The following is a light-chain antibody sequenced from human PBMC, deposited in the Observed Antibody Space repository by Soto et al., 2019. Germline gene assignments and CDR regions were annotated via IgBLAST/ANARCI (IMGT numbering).Light chain of an antibody. J-gene: IGKJ4*01. V-gene: IGKV3-15*01. Sequence: EIVMTQSPATLSVSPGERATLSCRASQSVSSNLAWYQQKPGQAPRLLIYGASNRATGIPARFSGSGSGTEFTLTISSLQTEDFAVYYCKQYNNLPPVTFGGGTKVEIK. CDR2: GAS. CDR1: QSVSSN. CDR3: KQYNNLPPVT.